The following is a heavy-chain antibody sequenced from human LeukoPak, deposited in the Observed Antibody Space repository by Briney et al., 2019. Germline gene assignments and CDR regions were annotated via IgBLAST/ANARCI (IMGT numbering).Heavy chain of an antibody. J-gene: IGHJ6*03. CDR3: ARGAPLSYYYCYMDV. V-gene: IGHV1-69*05. Sequence: GASVKVSCKASGGTFSSYAISWVRQAPGQGLEWMGGIIPIFGTANYAQKFQGRVTITTDESTSTAYMELSSLRSEDTAVYYCARGAPLSYYYCYMDVWGKGTTVTVSS. CDR1: GGTFSSYA. CDR2: IIPIFGTA.